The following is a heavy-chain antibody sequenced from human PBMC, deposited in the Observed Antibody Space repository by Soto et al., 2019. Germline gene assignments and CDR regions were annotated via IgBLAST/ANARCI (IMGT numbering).Heavy chain of an antibody. CDR1: GYTFTSYG. V-gene: IGHV1-18*01. Sequence: QVQLVQSGAEVKKPGASVKVSCKASGYTFTSYGISWVRQAPGQGLEWMGWISAYNGNTNYAQKLQGRVTMTTDTSTSTAYMELRSLRSDETAVYYWARALHNFMVRGSMGGYWGQGTLVTVSS. J-gene: IGHJ4*02. CDR3: ARALHNFMVRGSMGGY. D-gene: IGHD3-10*01. CDR2: ISAYNGNT.